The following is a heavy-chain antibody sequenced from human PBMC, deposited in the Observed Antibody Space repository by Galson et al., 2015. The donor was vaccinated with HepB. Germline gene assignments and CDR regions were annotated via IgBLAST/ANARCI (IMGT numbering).Heavy chain of an antibody. D-gene: IGHD6-13*01. CDR1: GFTFSSYG. CDR3: GRDKDAAAGTVDY. J-gene: IGHJ4*02. V-gene: IGHV3-33*01. Sequence: LRLSCAASGFTFSSYGLHWIRQAPGKGLQWVAVIWYDGNNKFHADSVKGRFTISRDNSENTMYLQMNSLRVEDTAMYYCGRDKDAAAGTVDYWGQGTLVTVSS. CDR2: IWYDGNNK.